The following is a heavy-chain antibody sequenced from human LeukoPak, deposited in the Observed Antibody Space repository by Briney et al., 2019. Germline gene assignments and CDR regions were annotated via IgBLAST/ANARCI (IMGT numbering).Heavy chain of an antibody. CDR2: FYHSEST. V-gene: IGHV4-30-2*01. Sequence: SETLSLTCVVSGGSISSGGYSWSWIRQPPGKGLEWIGYFYHSESTNYNPSLKSRVTISEDRSKYQFSLKLTSVTAADTAVYYCARDPHYYGSGGYKAAWGQGTLVTVSS. D-gene: IGHD3-10*01. CDR1: GGSISSGGYS. J-gene: IGHJ5*02. CDR3: ARDPHYYGSGGYKAA.